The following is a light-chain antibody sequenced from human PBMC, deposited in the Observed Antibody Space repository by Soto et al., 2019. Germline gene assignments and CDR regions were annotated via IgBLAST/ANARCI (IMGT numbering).Light chain of an antibody. Sequence: EILMPQSPATLSVSPGERATLSRKAIQSVSSNLAWYQQKPGQAPMLLIYGASTRATGIPARFSGSGSGTEVTLTISILQSEDFAVYCCQQYNNWPYTCGQETKLQIK. CDR1: QSVSSN. CDR2: GAS. V-gene: IGKV3-15*01. CDR3: QQYNNWPYT. J-gene: IGKJ2*01.